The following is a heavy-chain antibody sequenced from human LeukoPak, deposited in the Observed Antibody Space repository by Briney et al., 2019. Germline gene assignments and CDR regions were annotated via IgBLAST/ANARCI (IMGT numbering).Heavy chain of an antibody. Sequence: PGGSLRLSCAASGFTFSSYSMNWVRQAPGKGLEWVSSISSSSSYIYYADSVKGRFTISRDNAKNSLYLQMNSLRAEDTAVYYCARGLWDTYYYDSSGYYNWFDPWGQGTLVTVSS. CDR3: ARGLWDTYYYDSSGYYNWFDP. CDR2: ISSSSSYI. CDR1: GFTFSSYS. J-gene: IGHJ5*02. V-gene: IGHV3-21*01. D-gene: IGHD3-22*01.